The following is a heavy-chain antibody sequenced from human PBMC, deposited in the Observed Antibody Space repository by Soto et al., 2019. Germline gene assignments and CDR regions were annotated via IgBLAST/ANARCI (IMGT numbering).Heavy chain of an antibody. Sequence: QVHLVQSGAEVKKPGASVKVSCKGSGYAFTTYSITWVRQAPGQGLEWMGWISAHNGNTNYAQKLQGRVTVTRDTSTSTAYMELRSLISDDTAVYYCARGRYVDYWGQGALVTVSS. V-gene: IGHV1-18*01. CDR3: ARGRYVDY. J-gene: IGHJ4*02. CDR1: GYAFTTYS. D-gene: IGHD1-1*01. CDR2: ISAHNGNT.